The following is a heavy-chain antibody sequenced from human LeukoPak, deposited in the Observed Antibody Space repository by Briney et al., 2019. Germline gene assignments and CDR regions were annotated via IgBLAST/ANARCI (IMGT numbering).Heavy chain of an antibody. CDR1: GYTFTGHY. J-gene: IGHJ6*03. CDR2: INPNSGGT. D-gene: IGHD4-23*01. V-gene: IGHV1-2*06. Sequence: ASVKVSCKASGYTFTGHYMHWVRQAPGQGLEWMVRINPNSGGTNYAQKFQGRVTMTRDTSISTAYMELSRLRSDDTAVYYCAREPNSGYYYYMDVWGKGTTVTVSS. CDR3: AREPNSGYYYYMDV.